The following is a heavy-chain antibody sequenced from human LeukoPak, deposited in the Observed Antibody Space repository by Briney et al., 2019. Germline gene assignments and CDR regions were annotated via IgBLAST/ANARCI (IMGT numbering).Heavy chain of an antibody. D-gene: IGHD3-9*01. CDR3: ARDRGLFYDILTGYLNWFDP. CDR1: GYSISSGYY. CDR2: IYHSGST. J-gene: IGHJ5*02. V-gene: IGHV4-38-2*02. Sequence: SETLSLTCAVSGYSISSGYYWGWIRQPPGKGLEWIGSIYHSGSTYYNPSLESRVTISVDTSKNQFSLKLSSVTAADTAVYYCARDRGLFYDILTGYLNWFDPWGQGTLVTVSS.